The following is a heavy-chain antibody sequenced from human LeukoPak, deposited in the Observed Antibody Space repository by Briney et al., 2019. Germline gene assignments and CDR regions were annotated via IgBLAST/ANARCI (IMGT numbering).Heavy chain of an antibody. J-gene: IGHJ4*02. Sequence: GGSLRLSCAASGFTFSSYWMYWVRQAPGKGLVWISHINTDGNSTIYADSVKGRFTISRDNAKNTLYLQMNSLRAEDTAVYYCAKSRGTAMDTGVLDYWGQGTLVTVSS. CDR3: AKSRGTAMDTGVLDY. CDR1: GFTFSSYW. V-gene: IGHV3-74*01. D-gene: IGHD5-18*01. CDR2: INTDGNST.